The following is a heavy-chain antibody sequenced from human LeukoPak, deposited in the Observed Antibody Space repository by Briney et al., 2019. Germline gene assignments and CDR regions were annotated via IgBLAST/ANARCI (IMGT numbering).Heavy chain of an antibody. CDR1: GFTFSSYE. D-gene: IGHD3-10*01. CDR2: VSSSGENT. J-gene: IGHJ4*02. V-gene: IGHV3-23*01. CDR3: AKVGSHFGDY. Sequence: GGSLRLSCAASGFTFSSYEMNWVRQAPGKGLEWVSTVSSSGENTYYADSVKGRFTISRDNSKNTLYLQMNSLRAEDTAVYYCAKVGSHFGDYWGQGTLVIVTS.